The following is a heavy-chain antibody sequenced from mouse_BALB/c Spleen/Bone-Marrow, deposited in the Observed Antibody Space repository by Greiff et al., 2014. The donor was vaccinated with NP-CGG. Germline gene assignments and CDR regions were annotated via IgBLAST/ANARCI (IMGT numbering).Heavy chain of an antibody. CDR1: GYTFTDYV. Sequence: VQLQQPGPELVKPGASVKMSCKASGYTFTDYVITWVKQRTGQGLEWIGEIYPGSGSTYYNEKFKGKATLTADKSSNTAYMQLGSLTSEDSAVYYCARLDGYGRYALDYWGQGTSVTVSS. D-gene: IGHD2-2*01. J-gene: IGHJ4*01. CDR3: ARLDGYGRYALDY. V-gene: IGHV1-77*01. CDR2: IYPGSGST.